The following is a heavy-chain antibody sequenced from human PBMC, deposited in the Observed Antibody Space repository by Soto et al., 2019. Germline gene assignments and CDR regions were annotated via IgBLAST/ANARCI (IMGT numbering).Heavy chain of an antibody. J-gene: IGHJ4*01. CDR2: ISYDGSNK. CDR1: GFTFSSYG. D-gene: IGHD1-26*01. V-gene: IGHV3-30*18. Sequence: QVQLVESGGGVVQPGRSLRLSCAASGFTFSSYGMHWVRQAPGKGLEWVAVISYDGSNKYYADSVKGRFTISRDNSKNTLYLQMNSLRAEDTAVYYCAKQSGSYYWVDYFDYWGHGTLVTVAS. CDR3: AKQSGSYYWVDYFDY.